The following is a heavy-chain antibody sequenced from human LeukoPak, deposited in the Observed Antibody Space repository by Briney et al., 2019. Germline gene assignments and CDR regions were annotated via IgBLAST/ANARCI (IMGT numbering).Heavy chain of an antibody. J-gene: IGHJ4*02. CDR1: GGSFSGYY. D-gene: IGHD3-3*01. Sequence: PSETLSLTCAVYGGSFSGYYWSWIRQPPGKGLEWIGEINHSGSTNYNPSLKSRVTISVDTSKNQFSLKLSSVTAADTAVYYCARLRYDFLRVPDCWGQGILVTVSS. CDR2: INHSGST. V-gene: IGHV4-34*01. CDR3: ARLRYDFLRVPDC.